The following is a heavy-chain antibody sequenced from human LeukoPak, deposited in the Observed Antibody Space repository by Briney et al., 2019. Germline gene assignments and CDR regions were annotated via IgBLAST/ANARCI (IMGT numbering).Heavy chain of an antibody. CDR2: IYYSGST. V-gene: IGHV4-31*03. CDR1: GGSISSGGYY. CDR3: ARLAFTMIVVGFDY. J-gene: IGHJ4*02. D-gene: IGHD3-22*01. Sequence: SETLSLTCTVSGGSISSGGYYWSWIRQHPGKGLEWIGYIYYSGSTYYSPSLKSRVTISVDTSKNQFSLKLSSVTAADTAVYYCARLAFTMIVVGFDYWGQGTLVTVSS.